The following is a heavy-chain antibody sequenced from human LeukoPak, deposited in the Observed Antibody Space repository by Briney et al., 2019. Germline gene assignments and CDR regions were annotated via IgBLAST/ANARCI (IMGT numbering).Heavy chain of an antibody. Sequence: SGMSLRLFCAASGFTFSNYDMHWVRQAPGRGADWVEVISYDGSDKYYADSVKGRFTISRDIARKSLYLQMNSLRDEDTAVYYCARGGGRSYSDAFDIWGQGTVVTVSS. CDR2: ISYDGSDK. CDR1: GFTFSNYD. CDR3: ARGGGRSYSDAFDI. D-gene: IGHD1-26*01. J-gene: IGHJ3*02. V-gene: IGHV3-30*03.